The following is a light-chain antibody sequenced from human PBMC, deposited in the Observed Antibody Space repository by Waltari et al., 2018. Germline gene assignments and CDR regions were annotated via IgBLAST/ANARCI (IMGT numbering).Light chain of an antibody. Sequence: SCRASQGIGRYLAWYQQKPGQAPRLLIYGASTRATGIPDRFSGSGSGTDFSLTISGLEPEDSAVYYCQHHFRLPATFGQGTKVEIK. CDR3: QHHFRLPAT. CDR1: QGIGRY. J-gene: IGKJ1*01. CDR2: GAS. V-gene: IGKV3-20*01.